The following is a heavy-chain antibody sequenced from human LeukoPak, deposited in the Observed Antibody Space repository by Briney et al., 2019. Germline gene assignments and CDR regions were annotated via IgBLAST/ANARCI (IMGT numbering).Heavy chain of an antibody. Sequence: PSETLSLTCTVSGGSISSGGYYWSWIRQPPGKGLEWIGYIYHSGSTYYNPSLKSRVTISVDRSKNQFSLKLSSVTAADTAVYYCARGVRVIAAAGTSFDYWGQGTLVTVSS. D-gene: IGHD6-13*01. J-gene: IGHJ4*02. V-gene: IGHV4-30-2*01. CDR3: ARGVRVIAAAGTSFDY. CDR1: GGSISSGGYY. CDR2: IYHSGST.